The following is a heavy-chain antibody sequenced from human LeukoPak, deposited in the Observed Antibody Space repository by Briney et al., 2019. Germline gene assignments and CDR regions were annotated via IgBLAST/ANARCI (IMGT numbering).Heavy chain of an antibody. CDR2: ISPQSGNK. CDR3: TRVRNSNNWWGAFDI. V-gene: IGHV1-18*01. Sequence: ASVKVSCKAFGYTFDTSSITWVRQAPGQRLEWMGWISPQSGNKQYAQGVQGRVTMTTDTSRSTAYMELRSLRPDDTAVYYCTRVRNSNNWWGAFDIWGQGTMVNVSS. CDR1: GYTFDTSS. D-gene: IGHD1-1*01. J-gene: IGHJ3*02.